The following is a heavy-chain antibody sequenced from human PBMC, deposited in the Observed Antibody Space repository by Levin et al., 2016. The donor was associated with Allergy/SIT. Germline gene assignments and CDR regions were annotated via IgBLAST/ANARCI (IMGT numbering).Heavy chain of an antibody. CDR2: IYYSGST. J-gene: IGHJ4*02. Sequence: SETLSLTCTVSGGSISSYYWSWIRQPPGKGLEWIGYIYYSGSTNYNPSLKSRVTISVDTSKNQFSLKLSSVTAADTAVYYCARLVRLALDYWGQGTLVTVSS. V-gene: IGHV4-59*01. CDR1: GGSISSYY. CDR3: ARLVRLALDY. D-gene: IGHD1-26*01.